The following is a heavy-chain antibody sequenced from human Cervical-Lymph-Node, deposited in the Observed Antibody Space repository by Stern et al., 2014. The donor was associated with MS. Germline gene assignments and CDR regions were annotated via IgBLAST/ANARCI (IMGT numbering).Heavy chain of an antibody. CDR3: ARLKGSLTRGTYFDF. Sequence: VQLVQSGAEVEKPGDSLKISCKGSGYSFTKSWIGWVRQMPGKGLEWMGFIYPGDSDTRYSPSFQGQVTISADNSINTPYLPSSSLKASDTAIYYCARLKGSLTRGTYFDFWGQGTLVSVSS. J-gene: IGHJ4*02. D-gene: IGHD4-17*01. CDR2: IYPGDSDT. V-gene: IGHV5-51*03. CDR1: GYSFTKSW.